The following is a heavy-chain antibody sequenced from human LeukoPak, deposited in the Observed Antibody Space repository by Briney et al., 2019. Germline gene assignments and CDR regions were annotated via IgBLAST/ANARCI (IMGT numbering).Heavy chain of an antibody. CDR1: GFTFSSYW. Sequence: GGSLRLSCAASGFTFSSYWVSWVRQAPGKGLEWVANIKQDGSEKYYVDSVKGRFTISRDNAKNSLYLQMNSLRAEDTAMYYCARLQYSFLYGSGSYGVDYWGQGTLVTVSS. CDR3: ARLQYSFLYGSGSYGVDY. CDR2: IKQDGSEK. V-gene: IGHV3-7*01. J-gene: IGHJ4*02. D-gene: IGHD3-10*01.